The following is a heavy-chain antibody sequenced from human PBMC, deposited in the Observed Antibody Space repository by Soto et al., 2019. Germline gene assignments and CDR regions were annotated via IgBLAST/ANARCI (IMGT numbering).Heavy chain of an antibody. V-gene: IGHV4-30-4*01. CDR1: GGSISSGDYY. Sequence: PSETLSLTCTVSGGSISSGDYYWSWIRQPPGKGLEWIGYIYYSGSTYYNPSLKSRVTISVDTSKNQFSLKLSSVTAADTAVYYCARDSERGDCSSTSCQGYNWFDPWGQGTLVTVSS. J-gene: IGHJ5*02. D-gene: IGHD2-2*01. CDR2: IYYSGST. CDR3: ARDSERGDCSSTSCQGYNWFDP.